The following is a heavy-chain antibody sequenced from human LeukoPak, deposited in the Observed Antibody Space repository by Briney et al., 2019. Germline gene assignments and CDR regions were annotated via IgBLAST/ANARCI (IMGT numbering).Heavy chain of an antibody. J-gene: IGHJ4*02. V-gene: IGHV3-23*01. Sequence: GRSLRLSCAASGFKFSNYAMSWVRQAPGRGLEWVSGIVNSGSRTYYADSVQGRFTISRDNSQNTLYLQMNSLRAEDTAVYYCARARIAYTSPPDYWGQGTLVTVSS. CDR3: ARARIAYTSPPDY. CDR1: GFKFSNYA. D-gene: IGHD1-14*01. CDR2: IVNSGSRT.